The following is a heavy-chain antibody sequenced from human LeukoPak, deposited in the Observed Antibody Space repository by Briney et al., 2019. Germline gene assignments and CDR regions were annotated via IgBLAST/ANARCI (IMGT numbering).Heavy chain of an antibody. CDR3: ARGQPSGGYYDSSGYPINDY. D-gene: IGHD3-22*01. CDR2: INHSGST. CDR1: GGSFSGYY. J-gene: IGHJ4*02. Sequence: SETLSLTCAVYGGSFSGYYWSWIRQPPGKGLEWIGEINHSGSTNYNPSLKSRVTISVDTSKNQFSLKLSSVTAADTAVYYCARGQPSGGYYDSSGYPINDYCGQGTLVTVSS. V-gene: IGHV4-34*01.